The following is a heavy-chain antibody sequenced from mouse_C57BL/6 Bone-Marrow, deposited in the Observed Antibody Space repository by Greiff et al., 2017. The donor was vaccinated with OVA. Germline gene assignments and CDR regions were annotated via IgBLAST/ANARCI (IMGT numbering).Heavy chain of an antibody. CDR3: ARGGYDYDGDPWFAY. CDR2: INPNNGGT. J-gene: IGHJ3*01. V-gene: IGHV1-22*01. D-gene: IGHD2-4*01. Sequence: VQLQQSGPELVKPGASVKMSCKASGYTFTDYNMHWVKQSHGKSLEWIGYINPNNGGTSYNQKFKGKATLTVNKSSSTAYMELRSLTSEESAVYYCARGGYDYDGDPWFAYWGQGTLVTVSA. CDR1: GYTFTDYN.